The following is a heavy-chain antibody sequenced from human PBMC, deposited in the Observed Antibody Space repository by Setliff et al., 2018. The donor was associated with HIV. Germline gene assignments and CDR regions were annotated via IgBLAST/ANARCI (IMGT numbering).Heavy chain of an antibody. CDR3: ARDGSNYYDSSGLGWFDP. CDR2: ISSSGSTI. D-gene: IGHD3-22*01. Sequence: QPGGSLRLSCAASGFTFSSYEMNWVRQAPGKGLEWVSYISSSGSTIYYADSVKGRFTISRDNAKNSLYLQMNSLRAEDTAVYYCARDGSNYYDSSGLGWFDPWGQGTLVTVSS. J-gene: IGHJ5*02. CDR1: GFTFSSYE. V-gene: IGHV3-48*03.